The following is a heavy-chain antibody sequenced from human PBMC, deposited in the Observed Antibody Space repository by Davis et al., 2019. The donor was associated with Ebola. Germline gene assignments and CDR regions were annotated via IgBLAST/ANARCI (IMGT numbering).Heavy chain of an antibody. V-gene: IGHV4-4*02. CDR3: ARSISGTYYFDS. CDR2: IYHMGTT. CDR1: DDSISGSKW. J-gene: IGHJ4*02. Sequence: SETLSLTCAVSDDSISGSKWWSWVRQPPGKGLEWLGEIYHMGTTNYNPSLKSRVIISVDKSKNQFSLNLSSVTAADTAMYYCARSISGTYYFDSWGQGTLVTVSS. D-gene: IGHD1-26*01.